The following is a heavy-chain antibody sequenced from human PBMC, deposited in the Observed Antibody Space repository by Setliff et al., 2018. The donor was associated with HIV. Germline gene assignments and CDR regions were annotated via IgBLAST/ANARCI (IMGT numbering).Heavy chain of an antibody. V-gene: IGHV3-20*04. Sequence: PSETLSLSCAASGFTFEDYGMSWVRQVPGKGLEWVSGISWSGGGTGYAASVKGRFTISRDDAKNSLYLQMSSLRVEDTALYFCARSFPYYYESGGVYAMDVWGLGTTVTVSS. J-gene: IGHJ6*02. CDR3: ARSFPYYYESGGVYAMDV. CDR1: GFTFEDYG. D-gene: IGHD3-22*01. CDR2: ISWSGGGT.